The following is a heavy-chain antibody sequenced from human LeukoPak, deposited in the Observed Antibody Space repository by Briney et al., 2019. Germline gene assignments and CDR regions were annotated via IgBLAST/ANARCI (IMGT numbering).Heavy chain of an antibody. D-gene: IGHD6-6*01. CDR3: ATSPGLGYSSSLTGVDY. J-gene: IGHJ4*02. Sequence: GGSMRLSCAASGFTFSSYGMHWVRQAPGKGLEWVAFIRYDGSNKYYADSVKGRFTISRDNSKNTLYLQMNSLRAEDTAVYYCATSPGLGYSSSLTGVDYWGQGTLVTVSS. V-gene: IGHV3-30*02. CDR1: GFTFSSYG. CDR2: IRYDGSNK.